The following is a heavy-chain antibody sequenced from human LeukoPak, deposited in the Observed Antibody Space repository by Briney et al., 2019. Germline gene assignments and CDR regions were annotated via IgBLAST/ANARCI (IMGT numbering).Heavy chain of an antibody. CDR1: GYSISSGYY. CDR3: ARHGSSGYSPYYFDY. Sequence: SETLSLTCAVSGYSISSGYYWGWIRQPPGKGLEWIGSIYHSGSTYYNPSLKSRVTISVDTSKNQFSLKLSSVTAADTAVYYCARHGSSGYSPYYFDYWGQGTLVTVSS. J-gene: IGHJ4*02. CDR2: IYHSGST. D-gene: IGHD3-22*01. V-gene: IGHV4-38-2*01.